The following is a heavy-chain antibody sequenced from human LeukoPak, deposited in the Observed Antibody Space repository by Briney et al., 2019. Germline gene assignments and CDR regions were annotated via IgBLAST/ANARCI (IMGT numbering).Heavy chain of an antibody. Sequence: GGSLRLSCAASGFTFSSYGMHWVRQAPGKGLEWVAFIRYDGSNKYYADSVKGRFTISRDSSKNTLYLQMNSLRAEDTAVYYCAKDWGYSYGFFDYWGQGTLVTVSS. J-gene: IGHJ4*02. CDR3: AKDWGYSYGFFDY. CDR1: GFTFSSYG. V-gene: IGHV3-30*02. CDR2: IRYDGSNK. D-gene: IGHD5-18*01.